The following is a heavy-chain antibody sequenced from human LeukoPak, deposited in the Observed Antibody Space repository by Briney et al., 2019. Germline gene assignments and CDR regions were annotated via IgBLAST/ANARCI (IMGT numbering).Heavy chain of an antibody. CDR3: AKGGPYYYGSGPLDV. CDR2: ICGEGSMT. Sequence: GGSLRLSCAVSVFTFGVYPMHGVPQVPGGGLECGSLICGEGSMTYYADSLKGRFTISRVNSKNSLYLQLNSLTTEDTAFFSCAKGGPYYYGSGPLDVWGKGTTVTVSS. D-gene: IGHD3-10*01. CDR1: VFTFGVYP. V-gene: IGHV3-43*02. J-gene: IGHJ6*04.